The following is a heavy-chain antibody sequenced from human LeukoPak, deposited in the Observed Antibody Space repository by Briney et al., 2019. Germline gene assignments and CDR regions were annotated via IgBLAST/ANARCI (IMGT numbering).Heavy chain of an antibody. J-gene: IGHJ4*02. CDR1: GFSLSTSGVG. CDR3: GSGYQGPFFY. Sequence: SGPTLVNPTQTLTLTCTFSGFSLSTSGVGVGWIRQPPGKALEWLALIYWDDDKRYSPSLKSRLTITKATSKNQVVLTMTNMDPVDAATYYCGSGYQGPFFYWGQGTLVTVSS. D-gene: IGHD3-22*01. CDR2: IYWDDDK. V-gene: IGHV2-5*02.